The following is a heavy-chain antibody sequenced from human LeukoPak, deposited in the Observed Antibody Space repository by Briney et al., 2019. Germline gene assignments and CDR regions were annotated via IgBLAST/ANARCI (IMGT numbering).Heavy chain of an antibody. Sequence: GGSLRLSCAASGFTLSSYDMHWVRQATGKGLEWVSAIGTAGDTYYPGSVKGRFTISRENAKNSLYLQMNSLRAGDTAVYYCARDHGSTSRFGMDVWGQGTTVTVSS. J-gene: IGHJ6*02. V-gene: IGHV3-13*01. CDR3: ARDHGSTSRFGMDV. D-gene: IGHD2-2*01. CDR2: IGTAGDT. CDR1: GFTLSSYD.